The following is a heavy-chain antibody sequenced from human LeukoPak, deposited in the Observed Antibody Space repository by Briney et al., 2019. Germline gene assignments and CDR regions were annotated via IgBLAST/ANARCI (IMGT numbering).Heavy chain of an antibody. Sequence: ASVKVSCKASGYTFTSYGISWVRQAPGQGLEWMGWISAYNGNTNYAQKLQGRVTMTTDTSTSTAYMELRSLRSDDTAVYYCARDRVGRRVPRIAAAGPFDYWGQGTLVTVSS. V-gene: IGHV1-18*01. J-gene: IGHJ4*02. CDR2: ISAYNGNT. CDR3: ARDRVGRRVPRIAAAGPFDY. D-gene: IGHD6-13*01. CDR1: GYTFTSYG.